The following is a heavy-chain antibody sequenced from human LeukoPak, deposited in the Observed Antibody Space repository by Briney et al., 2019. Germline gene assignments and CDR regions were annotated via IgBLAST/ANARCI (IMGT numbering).Heavy chain of an antibody. CDR2: INYSGST. D-gene: IGHD1-26*01. V-gene: IGHV4-34*01. CDR1: GGSFSGYY. J-gene: IGHJ4*02. Sequence: SETLSLTCAVYGGSFSGYYWSWIRQPPGKGLEWIGEINYSGSTNYNPSLKSRVTISVDTSKNQFSLKLSSVTAADTAVYYCARGEPSGSYPIDYWGQGTLVTVSS. CDR3: ARGEPSGSYPIDY.